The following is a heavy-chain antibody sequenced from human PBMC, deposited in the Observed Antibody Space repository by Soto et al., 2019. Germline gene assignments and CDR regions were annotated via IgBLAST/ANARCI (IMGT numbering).Heavy chain of an antibody. CDR1: GFTFSSYA. V-gene: IGHV3-23*01. CDR2: ISGSGGST. Sequence: PGGSLRLSCAASGFTFSSYAMSWVRQAPGKGLKWVSAISGSGGSTYYADSVKGRFTISRDNSKNTLYLQMNSLRAEDTAVYYFSKVADYYDFWSGYHLSFDYWGQGTLVTVSS. CDR3: SKVADYYDFWSGYHLSFDY. J-gene: IGHJ4*02. D-gene: IGHD3-3*01.